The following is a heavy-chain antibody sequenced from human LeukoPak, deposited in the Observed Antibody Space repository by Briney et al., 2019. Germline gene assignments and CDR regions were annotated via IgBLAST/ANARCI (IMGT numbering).Heavy chain of an antibody. D-gene: IGHD6-13*01. CDR1: VLTYKAYT. CDR2: MSSSRDYV. V-gene: IGHV3-21*01. Sequence: GGSLRLSCGASVLTYKAYTMHCVRQVPGKGLEWVSSMSSSRDYVFYADSVKGRFTIFRDNDNQSLDLEMSRLRGEDTAIYYCARGLGAAAFDYWGRGTLVTVSS. CDR3: ARGLGAAAFDY. J-gene: IGHJ4*02.